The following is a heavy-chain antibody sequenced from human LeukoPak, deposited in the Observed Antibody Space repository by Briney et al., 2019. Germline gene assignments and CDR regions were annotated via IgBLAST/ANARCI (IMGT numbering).Heavy chain of an antibody. CDR1: GGSISSSSYY. CDR3: AGLGYCSSTSCYGLDY. CDR2: IYYSGST. J-gene: IGHJ4*02. V-gene: IGHV4-39*07. D-gene: IGHD2-2*01. Sequence: SETLSLTCTVSGGSISSSSYYWGWIRQPPGKGLEWIGSIYYSGSTYYNPSLKSRVTISVDTSKNQFSLKLSSVTAADTAVYYCAGLGYCSSTSCYGLDYWGQGTLVTVSS.